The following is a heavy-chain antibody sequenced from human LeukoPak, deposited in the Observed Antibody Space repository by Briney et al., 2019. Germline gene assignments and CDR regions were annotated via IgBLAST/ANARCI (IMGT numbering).Heavy chain of an antibody. Sequence: GGSLRLSCAASGFTFSSYGMHWVRQAPGKGLEWMAVISYDGSNKYYADSVKGRFTISRDNSKNTLYLQMNSLRAEDTAVYYCAKDSRLLRGVFDYWGQGTLVTVSS. CDR3: AKDSRLLRGVFDY. D-gene: IGHD3-22*01. CDR2: ISYDGSNK. V-gene: IGHV3-30*18. CDR1: GFTFSSYG. J-gene: IGHJ4*02.